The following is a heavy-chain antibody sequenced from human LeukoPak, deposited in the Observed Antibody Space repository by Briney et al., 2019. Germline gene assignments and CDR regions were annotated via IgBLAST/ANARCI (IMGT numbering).Heavy chain of an antibody. J-gene: IGHJ4*02. CDR2: IFSSRST. CDR1: GGSISGYY. V-gene: IGHV4-59*08. Sequence: PSETLSLTCTVSGGSISGYYWSWIRQPPGKGLEWIGYIFSSRSTNYNPSLKSRVTISEDTSVNQFSLKLSSVTAADTAVYYCARHYYDRSDSYSFDYWGQGTLVTVSS. D-gene: IGHD3-22*01. CDR3: ARHYYDRSDSYSFDY.